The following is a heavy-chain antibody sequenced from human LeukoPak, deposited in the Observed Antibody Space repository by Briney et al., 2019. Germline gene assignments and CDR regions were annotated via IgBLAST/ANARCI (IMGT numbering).Heavy chain of an antibody. CDR3: ARGGYYGSGNDFRFDP. V-gene: IGHV4-59*01. Sequence: SETLSLTCTVSGGSISSYHWSWIRQPPGKGLESIGYIYSSGSTHYNPSLKSRVTISVDTSKNQFSLKLSSVTPADTAVYYCARGGYYGSGNDFRFDPWGQGTLVTVSS. CDR1: GGSISSYH. D-gene: IGHD3-10*01. J-gene: IGHJ5*02. CDR2: IYSSGST.